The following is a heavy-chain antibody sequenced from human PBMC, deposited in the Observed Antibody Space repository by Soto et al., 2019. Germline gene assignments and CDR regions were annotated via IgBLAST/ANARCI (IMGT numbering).Heavy chain of an antibody. Sequence: GESLKISCKGSGYSFAGYWITWVRQKPGKGLEWMGRIDPSDSQTYYSPSFRGHVTISVTKSITTVFLQWSSLRASDTAMYYCARQIYDSDTGPNFQYYFDSWGPGTQVTVSS. CDR2: IDPSDSQT. J-gene: IGHJ4*02. CDR3: ARQIYDSDTGPNFQYYFDS. CDR1: GYSFAGYW. V-gene: IGHV5-10-1*01. D-gene: IGHD3-22*01.